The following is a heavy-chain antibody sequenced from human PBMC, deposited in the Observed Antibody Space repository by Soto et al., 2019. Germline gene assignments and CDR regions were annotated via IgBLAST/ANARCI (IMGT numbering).Heavy chain of an antibody. Sequence: EVQLLESGGGLVQPGGSLRLSCAASGFTFSSYAMSWVRQAPGKGLEWVSAISGSGGSTYYADSVKGRFTISRDNSKNTLYLQMNSLRAEDTAVYYCAKDLRGEYYYYYYMDVWGKGTTVTVSS. CDR2: ISGSGGST. CDR3: AKDLRGEYYYYYYMDV. J-gene: IGHJ6*03. V-gene: IGHV3-23*01. CDR1: GFTFSSYA.